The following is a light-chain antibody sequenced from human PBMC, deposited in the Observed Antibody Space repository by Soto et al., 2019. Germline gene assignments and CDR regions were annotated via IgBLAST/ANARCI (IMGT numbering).Light chain of an antibody. V-gene: IGLV2-23*02. Sequence: QSVLTHPASVSGSPGQSITFSCTGTSSDVGSSNLVSWYQQHPGKAPKLLIYEVSKRPSGVSNRFSGSKSGNTASLTISGLQAEDEADYYCCSYAGSSTHVFGTGTKVTVL. CDR3: CSYAGSSTHV. J-gene: IGLJ1*01. CDR1: SSDVGSSNL. CDR2: EVS.